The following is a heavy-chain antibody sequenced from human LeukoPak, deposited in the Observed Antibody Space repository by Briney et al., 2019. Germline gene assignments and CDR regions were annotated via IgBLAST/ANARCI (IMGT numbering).Heavy chain of an antibody. CDR3: AGEMYSSGRLYYFDY. CDR1: GGSISSGSYY. D-gene: IGHD6-19*01. CDR2: IYTSGST. J-gene: IGHJ4*02. V-gene: IGHV4-61*02. Sequence: SQTLSLTCTVSGGSISSGSYYWSWIRQPAGKGLEWIGRIYTSGSTNYNPSLKSRVTISVDTSKNQFSLKLSSVTAADTAVYYCAGEMYSSGRLYYFDYWGQGTLVTVSS.